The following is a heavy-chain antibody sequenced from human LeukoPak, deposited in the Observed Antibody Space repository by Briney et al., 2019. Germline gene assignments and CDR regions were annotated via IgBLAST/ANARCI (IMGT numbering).Heavy chain of an antibody. CDR2: IDPNSGGT. Sequence: ASVKVSCKASGYNFNVYYAHWVRQAPGQGLEWMGWIDPNSGGTNYVEKFQGRVTMTRDTSTSTAYMELSSLRSGDTAVYYCARGGSSGWFGYFDLWGRGTLVTVSS. D-gene: IGHD6-19*01. CDR3: ARGGSSGWFGYFDL. V-gene: IGHV1-2*02. J-gene: IGHJ2*01. CDR1: GYNFNVYY.